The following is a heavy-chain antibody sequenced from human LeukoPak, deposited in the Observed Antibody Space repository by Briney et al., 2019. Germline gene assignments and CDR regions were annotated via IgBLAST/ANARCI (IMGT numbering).Heavy chain of an antibody. J-gene: IGHJ4*02. CDR2: INPNSGGT. Sequence: ASVKVSCKASGYTFTGYYMHWVRQAPGQGLEWMGWINPNSGGTKYSQEFQGRVTITRDTSASTAYMELSSLRSEDMAVYYCAREQAAGYFDYWGQGTLVTVSS. CDR1: GYTFTGYY. D-gene: IGHD6-13*01. CDR3: AREQAAGYFDY. V-gene: IGHV1-2*02.